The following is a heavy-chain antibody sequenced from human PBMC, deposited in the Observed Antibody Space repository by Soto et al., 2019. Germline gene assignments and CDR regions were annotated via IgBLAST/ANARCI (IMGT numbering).Heavy chain of an antibody. CDR2: ISSSSSYI. V-gene: IGHV3-21*01. J-gene: IGHJ5*02. D-gene: IGHD2-2*01. CDR1: GFTFSSYS. CDR3: ARDQGDCSSTSCPLRFDP. Sequence: PGGSLRLSCAASGFTFSSYSMNWVRQAPGKGLEWVSSISSSSSYIYYADSVKGRFTISRDNAKNSLYLQMNSLRAEDTAVYYCARDQGDCSSTSCPLRFDPWGQGTLVTAPQ.